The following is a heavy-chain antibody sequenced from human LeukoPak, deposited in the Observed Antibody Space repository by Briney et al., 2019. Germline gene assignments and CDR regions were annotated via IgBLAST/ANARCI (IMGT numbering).Heavy chain of an antibody. CDR2: INSEGSRT. D-gene: IGHD3-22*01. Sequence: QPGGSLRLSCAASGFNFGSYSMTWVRQAPGKRLEWVSRINSEGSRTSYADSVKGRFTISRDNAKNTLYLQMNSLRAEDTAVYYCARDYTGSGYFPDDAFDIWGQGTMVTVSS. V-gene: IGHV3-74*01. CDR3: ARDYTGSGYFPDDAFDI. CDR1: GFNFGSYS. J-gene: IGHJ3*02.